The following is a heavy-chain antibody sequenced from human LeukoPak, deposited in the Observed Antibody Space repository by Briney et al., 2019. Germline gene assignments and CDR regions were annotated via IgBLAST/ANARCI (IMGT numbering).Heavy chain of an antibody. CDR2: IYYSGST. Sequence: SETLSLTCTVSGGSISSYYWSWIRQPPGKGLEWIGYIYYSGSTYYNPSLKSRVTISVDMSKNQFSLNLSSVTAADTAVYYCAKGLRYLSFIDAFDVWGQGTMVTVSS. CDR3: AKGLRYLSFIDAFDV. J-gene: IGHJ3*01. D-gene: IGHD3-9*01. V-gene: IGHV4-59*04. CDR1: GGSISSYY.